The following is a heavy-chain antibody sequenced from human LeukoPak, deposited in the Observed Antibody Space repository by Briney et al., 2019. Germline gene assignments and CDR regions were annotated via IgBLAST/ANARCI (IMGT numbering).Heavy chain of an antibody. J-gene: IGHJ4*02. Sequence: SETLSLTCTVSGGSISTNYWSWIRQPPGKGLEWIGYIYYSGSTNYNPSLKSRVTISVDTSKNQFSLNLSSVTAADTAVYYCARSRWQPLLDCWGQGALVTVSS. V-gene: IGHV4-59*01. CDR3: ARSRWQPLLDC. CDR1: GGSISTNY. D-gene: IGHD5-24*01. CDR2: IYYSGST.